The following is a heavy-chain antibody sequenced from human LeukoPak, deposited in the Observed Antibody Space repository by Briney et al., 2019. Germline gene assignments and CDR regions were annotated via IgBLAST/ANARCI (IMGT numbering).Heavy chain of an antibody. Sequence: GGSLRLSCAASGFTFSNAWMSWVRQAPGKGLEWVGRIKSKTDGGTTDYAAPVKGRFTIASDDSKNKLYLQMNSLKTKDTAVYYCTTAIYSSSSEDWGEGALVTVSS. J-gene: IGHJ4*02. V-gene: IGHV3-15*01. CDR2: IKSKTDGGTT. CDR3: TTAIYSSSSED. CDR1: GFTFSNAW. D-gene: IGHD6-6*01.